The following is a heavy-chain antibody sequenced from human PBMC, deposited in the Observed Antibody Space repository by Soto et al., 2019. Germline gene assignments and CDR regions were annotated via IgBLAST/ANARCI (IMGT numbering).Heavy chain of an antibody. V-gene: IGHV3-33*01. CDR1: GFTFSSYG. CDR3: ARLMTYDSSGYSDY. Sequence: GGSLRLSCAASGFTFSSYGMHWVRQAPGKGLEWVAVIWYDGSNKYYADSVKGRFTISRDNSKNTLYLQMNSLRAEDTAVYYCARLMTYDSSGYSDYWGQGTLVTVSS. CDR2: IWYDGSNK. J-gene: IGHJ4*02. D-gene: IGHD3-22*01.